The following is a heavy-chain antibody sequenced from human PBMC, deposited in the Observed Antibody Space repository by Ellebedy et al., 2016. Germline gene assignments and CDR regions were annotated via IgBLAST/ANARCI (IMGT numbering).Heavy chain of an antibody. CDR1: GFSFADYA. V-gene: IGHV3-30*18. D-gene: IGHD2-21*01. Sequence: GESLKISXAASGFSFADYAMHWVRQAPGKGLEWVAVMSHDGSYKDYADSVKGRFTISRDNSKNTLYLQMTSLTTEDAAVYYCAKDGGRIAGPQGLGDWGQGTLVTVSS. CDR3: AKDGGRIAGPQGLGD. J-gene: IGHJ4*02. CDR2: MSHDGSYK.